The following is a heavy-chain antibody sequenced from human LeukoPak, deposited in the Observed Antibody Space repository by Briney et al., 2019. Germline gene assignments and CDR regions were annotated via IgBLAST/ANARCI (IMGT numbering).Heavy chain of an antibody. J-gene: IGHJ4*02. CDR1: GGSISSYY. CDR3: ARRGIAAAGYDY. CDR2: IYYSGST. Sequence: PSETLSLTCTVSGGSISSYYWTWIRQPPGKGLEWIGYIYYSGSTNYNPSLKSRVTISVDTSKNQFSLKLGSVTAADTALYYCARRGIAAAGYDYSGQGTLVTVSS. V-gene: IGHV4-59*08. D-gene: IGHD6-13*01.